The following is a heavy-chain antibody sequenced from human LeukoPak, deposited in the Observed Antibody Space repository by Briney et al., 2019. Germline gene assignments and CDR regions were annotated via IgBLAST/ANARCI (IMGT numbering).Heavy chain of an antibody. Sequence: NPSETLSLTCAVYGGSFSGYYWSWIRQPPGKGLEWIGEINHSGSTNYNPSLKSRVTISVDTSENQFSLKLSSVTAADTAVYYCARGQRIRYFDHWGQGTLVTVSS. V-gene: IGHV4-34*01. CDR2: INHSGST. CDR3: ARGQRIRYFDH. J-gene: IGHJ4*02. CDR1: GGSFSGYY. D-gene: IGHD3-9*01.